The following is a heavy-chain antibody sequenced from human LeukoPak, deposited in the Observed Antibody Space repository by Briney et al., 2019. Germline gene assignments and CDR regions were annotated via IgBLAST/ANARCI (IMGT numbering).Heavy chain of an antibody. Sequence: GGSLRLSCAASGFTFSSYGMHWVRQAPGKGLEWVAVIWYDGSNKYYADPVKGRFTISRDNSKNTLYLQMNSLRAEDTAVYYCARQYCSSTSCYYAYYYYGMDVWGQGTTVTVSS. J-gene: IGHJ6*02. CDR3: ARQYCSSTSCYYAYYYYGMDV. CDR2: IWYDGSNK. V-gene: IGHV3-33*01. D-gene: IGHD2-2*01. CDR1: GFTFSSYG.